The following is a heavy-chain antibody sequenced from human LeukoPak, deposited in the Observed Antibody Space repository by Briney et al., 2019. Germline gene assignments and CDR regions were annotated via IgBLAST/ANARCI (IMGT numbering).Heavy chain of an antibody. CDR1: GFTFSDYY. CDR2: ISSSGSTI. CDR3: ARDSYDSSGYPYYFDY. V-gene: IGHV3-11*01. J-gene: IGHJ4*02. D-gene: IGHD3-22*01. Sequence: PGGSLRLSSAASGFTFSDYYMSWIRQAPGKGLEWVSYISSSGSTIYYADSVKGRFTISRDNAKNSLYLQMNSLRAEDTAVYYCARDSYDSSGYPYYFDYWGQGTLVTVSS.